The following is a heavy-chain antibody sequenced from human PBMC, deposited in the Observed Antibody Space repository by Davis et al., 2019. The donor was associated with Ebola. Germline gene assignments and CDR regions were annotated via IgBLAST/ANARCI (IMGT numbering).Heavy chain of an antibody. CDR3: AKDMWELLILDY. D-gene: IGHD1-26*01. V-gene: IGHV3-43*01. J-gene: IGHJ4*02. CDR1: GFTFDDYT. Sequence: GESLKISCAASGFTFDDYTMHWVRQAPGKGLEWVSLISGDGGSTYYADSVKGRFTISRDNSKNSLYLQMNSLRTEDTALYYCAKDMWELLILDYWGQGTLVTVSS. CDR2: ISGDGGST.